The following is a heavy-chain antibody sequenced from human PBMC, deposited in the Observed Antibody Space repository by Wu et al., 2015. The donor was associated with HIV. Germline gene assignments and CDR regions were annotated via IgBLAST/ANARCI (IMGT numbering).Heavy chain of an antibody. D-gene: IGHD3-22*01. CDR1: GYTFTGYY. J-gene: IGHJ3*02. Sequence: QVQLVQSGAEVKKPGASVKVSCKASGYTFTGYYMHWVRQAPGQGLEWMGWINPNSGGTNYAQKFQGRVTMTRDTSISTAYMELSRLRSDDTAVYYCARVRLGYYDSSGSESSDAFDIWGQGTMVTVSS. V-gene: IGHV1-2*02. CDR2: INPNSGGT. CDR3: ARVRLGYYDSSGSESSDAFDI.